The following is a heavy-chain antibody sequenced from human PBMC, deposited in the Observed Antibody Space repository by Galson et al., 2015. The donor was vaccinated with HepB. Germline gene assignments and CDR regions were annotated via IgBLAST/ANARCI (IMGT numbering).Heavy chain of an antibody. D-gene: IGHD3-3*01. CDR3: TKDDSVRSTPYYFDY. Sequence: SLRLSCAASGFTFSSYAMNWVRQAPGKGLEWVSSISGSGGYTYYADSVKGRFTISRDNSKNTLYVLMNSLRVEDTAVYYCTKDDSVRSTPYYFDYWGQGTLVTVSS. J-gene: IGHJ4*02. CDR1: GFTFSSYA. V-gene: IGHV3-23*01. CDR2: ISGSGGYT.